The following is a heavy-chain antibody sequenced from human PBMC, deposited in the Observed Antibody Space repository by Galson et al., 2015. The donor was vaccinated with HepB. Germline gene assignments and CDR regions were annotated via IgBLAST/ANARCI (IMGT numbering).Heavy chain of an antibody. D-gene: IGHD5-12*01. CDR3: VQASRSLRKDHAFDI. CDR2: ISSNGGST. Sequence: SLRLSCAASGFTFSSYAMHWVRQAPGKGLEYVSAISSNGGSTYYADSVKGRFTISRDNSKNTLYLQMSSLRAEDTAVYYCVQASRSLRKDHAFDIWGQGTMVTVSS. J-gene: IGHJ3*02. V-gene: IGHV3-64D*06. CDR1: GFTFSSYA.